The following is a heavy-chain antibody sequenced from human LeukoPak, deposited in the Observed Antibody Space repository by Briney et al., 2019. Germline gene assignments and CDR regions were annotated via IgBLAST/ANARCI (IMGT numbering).Heavy chain of an antibody. V-gene: IGHV3-23*01. J-gene: IGHJ5*02. CDR2: ISGNGANT. CDR1: GFIFSPYS. CDR3: VKGGVVNWFDP. Sequence: PGGSLRLSCAAASGFIFSPYSMTWVRQAPGKGLEWVSTISGNGANTYYGDSVKGRFTISRDNSKNTLYLQMNSLRVDDTAVYYCVKGGVVNWFDPWGQGTLVTVSS. D-gene: IGHD3-22*01.